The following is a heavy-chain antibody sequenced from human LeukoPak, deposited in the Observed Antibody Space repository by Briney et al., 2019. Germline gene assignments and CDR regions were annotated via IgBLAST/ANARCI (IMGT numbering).Heavy chain of an antibody. CDR1: GGSFSGYY. D-gene: IGHD3-16*01. CDR3: ARGLRRGGHFDY. J-gene: IGHJ4*02. V-gene: IGHV4-34*01. Sequence: SETLSLTCAVYGGSFSGYYWSWIRQPPGKGLEWIGEINHSGSTNYNPSLKSRVTISVDTSKHQFSLKLSSVTAADTAVYYCARGLRRGGHFDYWGQGTLVTVSS. CDR2: INHSGST.